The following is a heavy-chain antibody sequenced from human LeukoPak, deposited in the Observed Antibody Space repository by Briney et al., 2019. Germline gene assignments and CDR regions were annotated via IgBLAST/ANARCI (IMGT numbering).Heavy chain of an antibody. CDR1: GFTFSSYG. J-gene: IGHJ4*02. CDR2: ISGSGGST. CDR3: ARVAMIVAKPYDN. V-gene: IGHV3-23*01. Sequence: GSLRLSCAASGFTFSSYGMSWVRQAPGKGLEWVSAISGSGGSTYYADSVKGRFTISRDSAKNALYLQMNSLRAEDTAVYYCARVAMIVAKPYDNWGQGTLVTVSS. D-gene: IGHD3-22*01.